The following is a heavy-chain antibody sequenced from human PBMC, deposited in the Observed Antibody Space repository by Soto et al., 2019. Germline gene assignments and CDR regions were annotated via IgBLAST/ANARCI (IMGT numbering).Heavy chain of an antibody. V-gene: IGHV3-53*04. CDR2: IYSGGNT. J-gene: IGHJ5*02. Sequence: LRLSCTASAFTVSSNYISWCRQAPGKGLEWVSVIYSGGNTYYTDSVKGRFTISRHNSKNTLYLQMNSLRAEDTAVYYCARVHSSANWFDPWGQGTLVTVSS. CDR3: ARVHSSANWFDP. D-gene: IGHD6-25*01. CDR1: AFTVSSNY.